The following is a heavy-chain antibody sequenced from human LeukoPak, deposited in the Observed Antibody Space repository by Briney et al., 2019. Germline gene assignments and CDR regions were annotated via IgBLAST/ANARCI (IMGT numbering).Heavy chain of an antibody. V-gene: IGHV4-39*01. Sequence: SETLSLTCTVSGDSMRRSSYYWGWIRQSPGKGLEWIASIYYSGNTFHNPSLKSRVSISVDKSKNQFSMKLSYVTAADTAVYYCARHGIDNYDSSGYSSWFDPWGQGTLVTISS. CDR1: GDSMRRSSYY. CDR2: IYYSGNT. D-gene: IGHD3-22*01. J-gene: IGHJ5*02. CDR3: ARHGIDNYDSSGYSSWFDP.